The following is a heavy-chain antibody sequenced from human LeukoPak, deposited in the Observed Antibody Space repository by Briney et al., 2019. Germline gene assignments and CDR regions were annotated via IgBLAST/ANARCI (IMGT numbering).Heavy chain of an antibody. D-gene: IGHD6-19*01. CDR1: GYTLTSYG. J-gene: IGHJ3*02. V-gene: IGHV1-18*01. Sequence: ASVKVSCKASGYTLTSYGISWVRQAPGQGLEWMGWISAYNGNTNYAQKLQGRVTMTTDTSTSTAYMELRSLRSDDTAVYYCARVAVAHDAFDIWGQGAMVTVSS. CDR2: ISAYNGNT. CDR3: ARVAVAHDAFDI.